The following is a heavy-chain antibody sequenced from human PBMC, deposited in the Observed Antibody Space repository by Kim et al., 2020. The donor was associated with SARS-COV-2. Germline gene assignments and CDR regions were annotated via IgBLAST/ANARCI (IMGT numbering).Heavy chain of an antibody. J-gene: IGHJ4*02. CDR3: ARTYPAYDIMTGYYYFDY. D-gene: IGHD3-9*01. V-gene: IGHV4-4*06. Sequence: KGRVTMSVDTSKDQFSLKLSSVTAADTAVYYCARTYPAYDIMTGYYYFDYWGQGTLVTVSS.